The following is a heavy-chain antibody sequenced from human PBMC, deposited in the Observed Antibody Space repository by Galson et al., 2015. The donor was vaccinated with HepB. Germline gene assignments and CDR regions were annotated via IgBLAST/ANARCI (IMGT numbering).Heavy chain of an antibody. CDR2: IIPIFGTA. V-gene: IGHV1-69*13. CDR1: GGTFSSYA. D-gene: IGHD3-3*01. CDR3: ARSSPDFWSGYYTRFDY. J-gene: IGHJ4*02. Sequence: SVKVSCKASGGTFSSYAISWVRQAPGQGLEWMGGIIPIFGTANYAQKFQGRVTITADESTSTAYMELSSLRSEDTAVYYCARSSPDFWSGYYTRFDYWGQGTLVTVSS.